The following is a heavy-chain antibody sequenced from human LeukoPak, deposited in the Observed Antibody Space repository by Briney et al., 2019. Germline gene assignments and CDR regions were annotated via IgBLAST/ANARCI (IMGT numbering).Heavy chain of an antibody. D-gene: IGHD6-13*01. Sequence: GGSLRLSCAPSGFTFDVFGMSGVREAPGGGLEWGSYISSSGSTIYYADPVKVRSTISKDNAKNSLYLQMNSLRAEDTAVYYCARDRRIAAAGKVFDYWGQGTLVSVSS. CDR2: ISSSGSTI. V-gene: IGHV3-48*03. J-gene: IGHJ4*02. CDR1: GFTFDVFG. CDR3: ARDRRIAAAGKVFDY.